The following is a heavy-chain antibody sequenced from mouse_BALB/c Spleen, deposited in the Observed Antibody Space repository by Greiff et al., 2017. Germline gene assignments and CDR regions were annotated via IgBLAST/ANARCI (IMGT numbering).Heavy chain of an antibody. Sequence: EVKVEESGPGLVKPSQSLSLTCSVTGYSITSGYYWNWIRQFPGNKLEWMGYISYDGSNNYNPSLKNRISITRDTSKNQFFLKLNSVTTEDTATYYCARGAITTVVDYWGQGTTLTVSS. CDR3: ARGAITTVVDY. V-gene: IGHV3-6*02. J-gene: IGHJ2*01. CDR2: ISYDGSN. D-gene: IGHD1-1*01. CDR1: GYSITSGYY.